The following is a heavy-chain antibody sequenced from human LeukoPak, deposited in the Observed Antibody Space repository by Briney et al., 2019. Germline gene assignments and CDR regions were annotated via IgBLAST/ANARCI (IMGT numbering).Heavy chain of an antibody. CDR1: GGSMSSYY. V-gene: IGHV4-4*09. J-gene: IGHJ5*02. D-gene: IGHD1-26*01. Sequence: SETLSLTCTVSGGSMSSYYWSWIRQPLPPGQGLEWIAYIHSSGYTNYNTSLKSRVTISIDTSRNQFSLKVSSVTAADTAVYYCAKRQGPNSGSYDWFDPWGQGTLVTVAS. CDR3: AKRQGPNSGSYDWFDP. CDR2: IHSSGYT.